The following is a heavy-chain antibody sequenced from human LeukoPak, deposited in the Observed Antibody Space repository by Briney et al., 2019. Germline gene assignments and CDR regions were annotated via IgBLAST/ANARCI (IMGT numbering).Heavy chain of an antibody. CDR2: ISGSGGST. CDR3: AKISYGDYLDY. Sequence: PSETLSLTCAVYGGSFSGYYWSWVRQAPGKGLEWVSAISGSGGSTYYADSVKGRFTISRDNSKNTLYLQMNSLRAEDTAVYYCAKISYGDYLDYWGQGTLVTVSS. J-gene: IGHJ4*02. V-gene: IGHV3-23*01. CDR1: GGSFSGYY. D-gene: IGHD4-17*01.